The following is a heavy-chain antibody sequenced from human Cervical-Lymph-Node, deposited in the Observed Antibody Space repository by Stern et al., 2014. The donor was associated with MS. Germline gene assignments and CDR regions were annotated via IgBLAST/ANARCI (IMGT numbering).Heavy chain of an antibody. V-gene: IGHV3-30*18. CDR1: GVTFSNYA. Sequence: QVQLVQSGGGVVQPGRSLRLSCAASGVTFSNYAMHWVRQAPGKGLEWVAIISYDGSNKYYADSVKGRFTISRDNSKNTLYLQMNSLRADDTAVYYCAKGLRAKIKLYFYGMHIWGQGTTVTVSS. CDR2: ISYDGSNK. J-gene: IGHJ6*02. D-gene: IGHD5-12*01. CDR3: AKGLRAKIKLYFYGMHI.